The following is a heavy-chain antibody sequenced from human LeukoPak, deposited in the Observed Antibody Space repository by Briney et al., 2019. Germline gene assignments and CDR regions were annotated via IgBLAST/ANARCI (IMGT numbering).Heavy chain of an antibody. CDR1: GFTFSSYS. Sequence: PGGSLRLSCAASGFTFSSYSMNWVRQAPGKGLEWVSSISSSSSYIYYADSVKGRFTISRDNAKKSLYLQMNSLRAEDTAVYYCARDKEDIVVVVAATRDAFDIWGQGTMVTVSS. V-gene: IGHV3-21*01. J-gene: IGHJ3*02. CDR3: ARDKEDIVVVVAATRDAFDI. D-gene: IGHD2-15*01. CDR2: ISSSSSYI.